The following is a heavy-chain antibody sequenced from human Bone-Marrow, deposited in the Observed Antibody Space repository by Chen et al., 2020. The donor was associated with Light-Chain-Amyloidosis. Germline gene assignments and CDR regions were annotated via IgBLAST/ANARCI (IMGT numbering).Heavy chain of an antibody. D-gene: IGHD3-10*01. Sequence: WVRQAPGQGFEWMGWISTFNDDTDFAQSLQGRVIMTSDTSTSTAYMEVRSLRSDDTAIYYCARGHRYGSIDLWGQGTLVTVSS. J-gene: IGHJ5*02. V-gene: IGHV1-18*01. CDR3: ARGHRYGSIDL. CDR2: ISTFNDDT.